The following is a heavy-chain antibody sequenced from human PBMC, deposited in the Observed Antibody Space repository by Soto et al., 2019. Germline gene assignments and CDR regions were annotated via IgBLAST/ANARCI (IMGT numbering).Heavy chain of an antibody. J-gene: IGHJ3*02. V-gene: IGHV3-30-3*01. Sequence: QVQLVESGGGVVQPGRSLRLSCAASGFTFSSYAMHWVRQAPGKGLEWVAVISYDGSNKYYADSVKGRFTISRDNSKNTLYLQMNSLRAEDTAVYYCARVQALVGAVFRGDDAFDIWGQGTMVTVSS. CDR3: ARVQALVGAVFRGDDAFDI. D-gene: IGHD1-26*01. CDR2: ISYDGSNK. CDR1: GFTFSSYA.